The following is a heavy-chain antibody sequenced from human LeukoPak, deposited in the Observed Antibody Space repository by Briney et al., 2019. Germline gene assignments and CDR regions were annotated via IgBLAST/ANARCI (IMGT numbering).Heavy chain of an antibody. V-gene: IGHV4-59*01. D-gene: IGHD6-19*01. CDR2: IYYSGST. J-gene: IGHJ4*02. CDR1: GGSISSYY. CDR3: ARAGAHSSGCYQIVDY. Sequence: SETLSLTCTVSGGSISSYYWSWIRQPPGKGLEWIGYIYYSGSTNYNPSLKSRVTISVDTSKNQFSLKLSSVTAADTAVYYCARAGAHSSGCYQIVDYWGQGTLVTVSS.